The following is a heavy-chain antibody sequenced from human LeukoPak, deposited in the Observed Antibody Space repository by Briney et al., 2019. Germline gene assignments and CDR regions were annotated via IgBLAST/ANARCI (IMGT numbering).Heavy chain of an antibody. CDR2: IYYSGST. CDR1: GGSVSFYY. J-gene: IGHJ4*02. V-gene: IGHV4-59*02. Sequence: PSETLSLTCTVSGGSVSFYYWSWIRQPPGKGLEWIGYIYYSGSTNYNPSLKSRVTISVDTSKNQFSLKLSSVTAADTAVYYCARTLQSSGWYVDYFDYWGQGTLVTVSS. D-gene: IGHD6-19*01. CDR3: ARTLQSSGWYVDYFDY.